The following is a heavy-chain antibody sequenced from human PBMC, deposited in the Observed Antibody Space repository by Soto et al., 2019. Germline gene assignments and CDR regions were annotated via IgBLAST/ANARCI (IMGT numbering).Heavy chain of an antibody. V-gene: IGHV3-33*01. D-gene: IGHD6-19*01. J-gene: IGHJ6*02. Sequence: QVQLVESGGGVVQPGRSLRLSCAASGFTFSSYGMHWVRQAPGKGLEWVAVMWYDGSNKYYADSVKGRFTISRDNSKNTLYLQMNSLRAEDTAVYYCARDGVGSGWDYYYGMDVWGQGTTVTVSS. CDR1: GFTFSSYG. CDR3: ARDGVGSGWDYYYGMDV. CDR2: MWYDGSNK.